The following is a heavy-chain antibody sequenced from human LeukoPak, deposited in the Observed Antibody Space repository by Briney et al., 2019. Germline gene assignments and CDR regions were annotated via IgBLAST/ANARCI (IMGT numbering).Heavy chain of an antibody. D-gene: IGHD6-6*01. V-gene: IGHV3-53*01. Sequence: GGSLRLSCAASGFTVSSNYMSWVRQAPGKGLEWVSVIYNDGDTYYPDSVKGRFTISRDNSKTTVYLQMNSLRAEDTAVYYCAKSPTPYSSSSDFDYWGQGTLVIVSS. J-gene: IGHJ4*02. CDR1: GFTVSSNY. CDR2: IYNDGDT. CDR3: AKSPTPYSSSSDFDY.